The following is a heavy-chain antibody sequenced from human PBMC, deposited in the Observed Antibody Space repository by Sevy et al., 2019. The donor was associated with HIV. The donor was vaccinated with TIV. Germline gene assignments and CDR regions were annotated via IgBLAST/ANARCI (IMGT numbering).Heavy chain of an antibody. J-gene: IGHJ1*01. CDR3: ARDPEGSGYFQH. V-gene: IGHV3-21*01. CDR2: ISSSSSYI. D-gene: IGHD1-26*01. Sequence: GGYLRLSCAASGFTFSSYSMNWVRQAPGKGLEWVSSISSSSSYIYYADSVKGRFTISRDNAKNSLYLQMNSLRAEDTAVYYCARDPEGSGYFQHWGQGTLVTVSS. CDR1: GFTFSSYS.